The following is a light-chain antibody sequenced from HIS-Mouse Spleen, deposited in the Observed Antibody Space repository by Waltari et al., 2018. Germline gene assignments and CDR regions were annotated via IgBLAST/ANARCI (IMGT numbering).Light chain of an antibody. V-gene: IGLV3-25*03. J-gene: IGLJ1*01. CDR1: ALPKQY. CDR3: QSADSSGTFYV. CDR2: KDS. Sequence: SYELTQPPSVSVSPGQTARIPCSGDALPKQYAYWYQRKPGQAPVLVIYKDSERPSGIPERFSGSSSGTTVTLTISGVQAEDEADYYCQSADSSGTFYVFGTGTKVTVL.